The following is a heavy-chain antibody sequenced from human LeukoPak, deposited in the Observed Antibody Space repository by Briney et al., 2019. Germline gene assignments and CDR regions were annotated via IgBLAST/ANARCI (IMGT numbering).Heavy chain of an antibody. V-gene: IGHV3-21*01. D-gene: IGHD1-26*01. CDR2: ITSTTTYT. J-gene: IGHJ6*03. CDR1: GFIFNTFG. CDR3: ARDPYSGNYGNYYYYYMDV. Sequence: GGSLRLSCSASGFIFNTFGMNWVRQAPGKGLEWVSSITSTTTYTYYADSVKGRFTISRDNAKNSLFLQMNSLRAEDTAVYYCARDPYSGNYGNYYYYYMDVWGKGTTVTISS.